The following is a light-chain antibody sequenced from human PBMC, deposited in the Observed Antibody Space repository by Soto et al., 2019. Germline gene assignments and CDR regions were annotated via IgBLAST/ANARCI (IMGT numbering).Light chain of an antibody. V-gene: IGKV3-15*01. CDR1: QSVRSN. Sequence: EIVMTQSPGTLSVSPGEIATLSCRSSQSVRSNLAWYQQKPGQAPSLLIYGAFTRATGIPTRFSGTGSGTEFTLTISSLQSEDFALYYCQQYNDWPLTFGQGTKVDIK. J-gene: IGKJ1*01. CDR3: QQYNDWPLT. CDR2: GAF.